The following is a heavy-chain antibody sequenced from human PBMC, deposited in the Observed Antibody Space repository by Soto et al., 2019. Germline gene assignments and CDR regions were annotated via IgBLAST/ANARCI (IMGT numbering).Heavy chain of an antibody. CDR3: AREGGESSDGLYYFDS. CDR1: GGSTSSDNY. V-gene: IGHV4-30-4*01. D-gene: IGHD3-16*01. J-gene: IGHJ4*02. Sequence: SETLSLTCTVSGGSTSSDNYWSWIRQPPGKGLEWIGHIYYSGNTDYNPSLKSRLAISIDTSKNQFSLKLSSATAADTAVYFCAREGGESSDGLYYFDSWGQGSLVTVSS. CDR2: IYYSGNT.